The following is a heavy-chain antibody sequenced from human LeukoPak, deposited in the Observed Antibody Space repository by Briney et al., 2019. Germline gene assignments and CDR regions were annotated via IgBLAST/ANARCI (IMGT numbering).Heavy chain of an antibody. CDR3: AASTLGGVNPKDDY. V-gene: IGHV4-38-2*01. D-gene: IGHD3-3*01. J-gene: IGHJ4*02. Sequence: SETLSLTCAVSDYSISSGYYWGWIRQPPGKGLEWIGTIYHSGSTYYNPSLKSRVTISVDTSTNQFSLQLNSVTAADTAVYYCAASTLGGVNPKDDYWGQGTLVTVSS. CDR1: DYSISSGYY. CDR2: IYHSGST.